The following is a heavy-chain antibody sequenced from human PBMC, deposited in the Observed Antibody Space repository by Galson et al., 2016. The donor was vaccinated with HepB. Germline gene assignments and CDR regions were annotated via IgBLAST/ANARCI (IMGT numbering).Heavy chain of an antibody. J-gene: IGHJ3*02. V-gene: IGHV3-53*01. D-gene: IGHD6-13*01. Sequence: SLRLSCAASGFTVGDNYMSWFRQAPGKGLEWVSLIYSRGGTGYADSVKGRFTISRDSSKNTVYLQMNSLRAEDTAVYYCARDYKQQLDAFDIWGQGTMVTVSS. CDR2: IYSRGGT. CDR1: GFTVGDNY. CDR3: ARDYKQQLDAFDI.